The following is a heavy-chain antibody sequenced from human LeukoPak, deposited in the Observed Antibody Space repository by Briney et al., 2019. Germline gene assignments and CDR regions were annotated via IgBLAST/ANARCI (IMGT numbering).Heavy chain of an antibody. Sequence: GGSLRLSCAASGFTFSSYGMHWVRQAPGKGLEWVAVISYDGSNKYYADSVKGRFTISRDNSKNTLYLQMNSLRAEDTAVYYCAKDGARNSGSYFYYYYGMDVWGQGTTVTVSS. CDR2: ISYDGSNK. D-gene: IGHD1-26*01. J-gene: IGHJ6*02. CDR3: AKDGARNSGSYFYYYYGMDV. CDR1: GFTFSSYG. V-gene: IGHV3-30*18.